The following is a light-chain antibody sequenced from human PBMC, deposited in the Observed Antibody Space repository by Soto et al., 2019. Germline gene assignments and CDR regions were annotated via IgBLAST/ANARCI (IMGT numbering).Light chain of an antibody. CDR2: AAS. Sequence: EIEMTQSPATLSVSPGERATLSCRASQSVSSDLAWYQQKPGQTPSLLIYAASTRATGIPARFSGSGSGTEFTLTISRLQADDFAIYYCQQYRNWPRTFGQGTKVEI. J-gene: IGKJ1*01. CDR1: QSVSSD. CDR3: QQYRNWPRT. V-gene: IGKV3-15*01.